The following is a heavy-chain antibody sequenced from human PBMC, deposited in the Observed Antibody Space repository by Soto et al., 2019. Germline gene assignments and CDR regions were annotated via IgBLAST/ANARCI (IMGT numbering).Heavy chain of an antibody. D-gene: IGHD6-19*01. CDR2: ISHDGINK. CDR3: ARDMYSSDYFVTWFEP. CDR1: GFSFSSYA. V-gene: IGHV3-30-3*01. Sequence: QVRLVESGGGVVQPGRSLRLSCTASGFSFSSYAMYWFRQAPGKGLEWVAVISHDGINKHYADSVKGRVTVSRDNSNHALDLKLNSLRGEDTALYYCARDMYSSDYFVTWFEPWGQGTLVTVSS. J-gene: IGHJ5*02.